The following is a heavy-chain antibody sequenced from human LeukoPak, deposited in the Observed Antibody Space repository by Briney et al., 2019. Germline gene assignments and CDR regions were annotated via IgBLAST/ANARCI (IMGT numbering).Heavy chain of an antibody. J-gene: IGHJ6*02. CDR2: IYYSGST. CDR1: GGSISSYY. D-gene: IGHD6-6*01. V-gene: IGHV4-59*01. Sequence: PSETLSLTCTVSGGSISSYYWSWIRQPPGKGLEWIGYIYYSGSTNYNPSLKSRVTISVDTSKNQFSLKLSSVAAADTAVYYCARDQRMAPARLLPDHYYYYSGMDVWGQGTTVTVSS. CDR3: ARDQRMAPARLLPDHYYYYSGMDV.